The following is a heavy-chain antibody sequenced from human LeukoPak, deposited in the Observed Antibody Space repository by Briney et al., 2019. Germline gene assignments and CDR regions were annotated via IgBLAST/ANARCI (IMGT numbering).Heavy chain of an antibody. CDR1: GDSVSSNSAA. Sequence: SQTLSLTCAISGDSVSSNSAAWNWIRQSPSRGLEWLGRTYYRSKWYNDYAVSVKSRITINPDTPKNQFSLQLNSVTPEDTAEYYCAGTTDYNSFLAYWGQGTLVTVSS. J-gene: IGHJ4*02. D-gene: IGHD4-11*01. CDR2: TYYRSKWYN. CDR3: AGTTDYNSFLAY. V-gene: IGHV6-1*01.